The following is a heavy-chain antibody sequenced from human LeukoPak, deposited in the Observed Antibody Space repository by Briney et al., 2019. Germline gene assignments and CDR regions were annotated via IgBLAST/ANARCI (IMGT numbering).Heavy chain of an antibody. J-gene: IGHJ4*02. CDR1: GFTFSSYS. CDR3: ARDTLPNYYDSSGYYSIDY. V-gene: IGHV3-21*01. Sequence: GGSLRLSCAASGFTFSSYSMNWVRQAPGKGLEWVSSISSSSSYIYYADSVKGRFTISRDNAKNSLYLQMNSLRAEDTAVYYCARDTLPNYYDSSGYYSIDYWGQGTLVTVSS. D-gene: IGHD3-22*01. CDR2: ISSSSSYI.